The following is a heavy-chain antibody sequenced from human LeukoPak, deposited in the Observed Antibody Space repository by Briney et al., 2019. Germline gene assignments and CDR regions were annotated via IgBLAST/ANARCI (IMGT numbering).Heavy chain of an antibody. CDR3: VREGNELLSKNFDY. J-gene: IGHJ4*02. CDR2: INPHSGGT. D-gene: IGHD2-21*02. Sequence: ASVKVSCKASGFTFTGYYIHWVRQAPGQGLEWMGYINPHSGGTNSPQKFQGRVTMTTNTSISAAYMELSSLISDDTAMYYCVREGNELLSKNFDYWGQGTLVTVSS. CDR1: GFTFTGYY. V-gene: IGHV1-2*02.